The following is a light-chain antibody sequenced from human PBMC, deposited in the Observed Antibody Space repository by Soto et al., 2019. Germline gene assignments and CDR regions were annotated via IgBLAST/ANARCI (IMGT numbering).Light chain of an antibody. CDR2: AAS. V-gene: IGKV1-17*03. J-gene: IGKJ1*01. CDR1: QGISNY. CDR3: QQYSVYWT. Sequence: DIQMTQSPSAMSSSVGDRVTITSRASQGISNYLAWFQQKPGTVPKRLIYAASSLQSGVPSRFSGSGSGTEFTLTINSLQPDDFATYYCQQYSVYWTFGQGTKVAIK.